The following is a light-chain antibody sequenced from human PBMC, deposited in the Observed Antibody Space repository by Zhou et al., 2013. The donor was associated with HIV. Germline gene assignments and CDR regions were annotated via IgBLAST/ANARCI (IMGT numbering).Light chain of an antibody. CDR2: GAS. V-gene: IGKV3-20*01. CDR1: QSVSSN. Sequence: EIVMTQSPATLSVSPGERATLSCRASQSVSSNLAWYQQKPGQAPRLLISGASSRATGIPDRFSGIGSGTDFTLTISRLEPEDFAVYYCQQYGSSPPITFGQGTRLEIK. CDR3: QQYGSSPPIT. J-gene: IGKJ5*01.